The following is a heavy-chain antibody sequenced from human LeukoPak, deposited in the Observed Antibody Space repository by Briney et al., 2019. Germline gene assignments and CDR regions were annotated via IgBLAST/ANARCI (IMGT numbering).Heavy chain of an antibody. CDR2: INPSGGST. Sequence: ASVKVSCKASGYTFTSYYMHWVRQAPGQGLEWMGIINPSGGSTSYAQKFQGRITMTRDTSTSTVYMELSSLRSEDTAVYYCARGRPIFGVVISEGDEAYWGQGTLVTVSS. CDR1: GYTFTSYY. V-gene: IGHV1-46*01. CDR3: ARGRPIFGVVISEGDEAY. D-gene: IGHD3-3*01. J-gene: IGHJ4*02.